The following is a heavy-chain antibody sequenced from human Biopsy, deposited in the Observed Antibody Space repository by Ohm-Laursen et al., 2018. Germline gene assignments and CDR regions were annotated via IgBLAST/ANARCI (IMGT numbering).Heavy chain of an antibody. CDR1: GYTFTGHS. CDR2: ISGYNGNT. Sequence: SVKVSCKASGYTFTGHSIHWMRQAPGQRLEWMGRISGYNGNTNYAQKFQGRITMTIDAATSTGYMDLRSLKSDDTAVYYCARIAAAGWDDYWGQGTLVTVSS. CDR3: ARIAAAGWDDY. V-gene: IGHV1-18*04. J-gene: IGHJ4*02. D-gene: IGHD6-25*01.